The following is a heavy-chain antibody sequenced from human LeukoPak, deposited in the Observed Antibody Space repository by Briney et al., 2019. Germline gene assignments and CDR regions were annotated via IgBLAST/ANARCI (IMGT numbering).Heavy chain of an antibody. CDR1: GFTFSSYS. CDR3: ARDGGYTYGHRFDY. J-gene: IGHJ4*02. D-gene: IGHD5-18*01. Sequence: GGSLRLSCAASGFTFSSYSMNWVRQAPGKGLEWVSSISSSSSYIYYADSVKGRFTISRDNAKNSLYLQMNSLSAEDTAVYYCARDGGYTYGHRFDYWGQGILVTVSS. V-gene: IGHV3-21*01. CDR2: ISSSSSYI.